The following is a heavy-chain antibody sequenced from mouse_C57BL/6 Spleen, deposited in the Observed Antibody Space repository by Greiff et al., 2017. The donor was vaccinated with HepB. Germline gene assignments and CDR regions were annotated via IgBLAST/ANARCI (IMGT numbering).Heavy chain of an antibody. CDR1: GFTFSSYA. Sequence: EVQGVESGGGLVKPGGSLKLSCAASGFTFSSYAMSWVRQTPEKRLEWVATISDGGSYTYYPDNVKGRFTISRDNAKNTLYLQMSRLKSEDTAMYYCARDEPVRAMDYWGQGTSVTVSS. CDR2: ISDGGSYT. CDR3: ARDEPVRAMDY. V-gene: IGHV5-4*01. J-gene: IGHJ4*01.